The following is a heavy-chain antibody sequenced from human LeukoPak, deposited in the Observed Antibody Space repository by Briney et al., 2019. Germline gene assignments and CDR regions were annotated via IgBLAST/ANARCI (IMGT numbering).Heavy chain of an antibody. V-gene: IGHV3-33*08. J-gene: IGHJ4*02. Sequence: GGSLRLSCAASGFTFTSYGMHWVRQAPGKGLGWVAVIWYDGSNKYYADSVKGRFTISRDSSKNTLFLQMNSLRAEDTAVYYCARGWPIPATHPIDYWGQGALVTVSS. CDR3: ARGWPIPATHPIDY. CDR2: IWYDGSNK. D-gene: IGHD2-2*02. CDR1: GFTFTSYG.